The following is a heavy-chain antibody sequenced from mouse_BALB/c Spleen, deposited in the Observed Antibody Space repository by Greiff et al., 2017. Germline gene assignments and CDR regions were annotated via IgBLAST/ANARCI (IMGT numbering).Heavy chain of an antibody. J-gene: IGHJ4*01. V-gene: IGHV5-17*02. Sequence: EVMLVESGGGLVQPGGSRKLSCAASGFTFSSFGMHWVRQAPEKGLEWVAYISSGSSTIYYADTVKGRFTISRDNPKNTLFLQMTSLRSEDTAMYYCARSGGHYAMDYWGQGTSVTVSS. CDR1: GFTFSSFG. CDR3: ARSGGHYAMDY. D-gene: IGHD3-1*01. CDR2: ISSGSSTI.